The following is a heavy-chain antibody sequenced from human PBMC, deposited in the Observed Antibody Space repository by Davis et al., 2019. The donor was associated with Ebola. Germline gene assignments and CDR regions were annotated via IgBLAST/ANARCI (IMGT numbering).Heavy chain of an antibody. V-gene: IGHV3-30*04. CDR1: GFTFSTYA. Sequence: GESLKISCAASGFTFSTYAMHWVRQAPGKGLEWVALISSDGSNAYFADSVKDRFTISRDNSKNTLYLQMNSLGAEDTAVYYCAKDNGYNSGWYLDYWGPGSLVTVSS. CDR2: ISSDGSNA. D-gene: IGHD6-19*01. CDR3: AKDNGYNSGWYLDY. J-gene: IGHJ4*02.